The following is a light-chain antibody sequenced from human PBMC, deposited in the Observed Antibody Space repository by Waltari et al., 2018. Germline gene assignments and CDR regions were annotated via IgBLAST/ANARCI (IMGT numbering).Light chain of an antibody. CDR3: QQYNSYSFT. Sequence: DIQMTQSPSTLSASVGDRVTITCRASQSISSWWAWYQQKPGKAPKLLIYKASSLESGVPSRFSGSGSGTEFTLTISSLQPDDFATYYCQQYNSYSFTFGGGTKVQIK. CDR2: KAS. CDR1: QSISSW. V-gene: IGKV1-5*03. J-gene: IGKJ4*01.